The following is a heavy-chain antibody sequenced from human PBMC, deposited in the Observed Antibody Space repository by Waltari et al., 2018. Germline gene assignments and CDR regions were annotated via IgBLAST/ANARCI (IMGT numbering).Heavy chain of an antibody. J-gene: IGHJ4*02. CDR1: GLTFSSHL. D-gene: IGHD3-9*01. Sequence: EVQMVESGGGLVQPGGSLRLSCAASGLTFSSHLMHWVRQGPGKGLVWVARINDDGSRTAYADSVKGRVTISRDNAKNILYLEMSSLTAEDTAVYYCGRESTTDWYVDHWGQGTLVTVSS. V-gene: IGHV3-74*01. CDR2: INDDGSRT. CDR3: GRESTTDWYVDH.